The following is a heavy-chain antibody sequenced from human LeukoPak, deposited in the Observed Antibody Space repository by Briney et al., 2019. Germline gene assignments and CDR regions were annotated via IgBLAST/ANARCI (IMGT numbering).Heavy chain of an antibody. Sequence: PSETLSLTCTVSGGSINSYYWSWIRQPPGKGLEWIGYIYYSGNTNYNPSLKGRVTISVDTSNNKFSLKLTSLTAADTALYYCVRHLSAGRPAFDIWGQGTMVTVSS. CDR1: GGSINSYY. J-gene: IGHJ3*02. CDR2: IYYSGNT. V-gene: IGHV4-59*08. D-gene: IGHD2-15*01. CDR3: VRHLSAGRPAFDI.